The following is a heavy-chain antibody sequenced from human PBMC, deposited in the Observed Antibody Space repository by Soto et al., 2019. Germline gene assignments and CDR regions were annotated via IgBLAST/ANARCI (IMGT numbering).Heavy chain of an antibody. D-gene: IGHD6-19*01. CDR3: TRDGDPQSAFCSGPVGGRTFDP. CDR2: IVPMFGTA. V-gene: IGHV1-69*05. CDR1: GGTFGNSA. Sequence: QVQLVQSGSEVKKPGSSVNVSCKTSGGTFGNSAVTWVRQAPGPGLEWLGGIVPMFGTANYAQKFQGRVSITPDESPTTAVMELNSLKTDDTAVYYCTRDGDPQSAFCSGPVGGRTFDPLAQGTLVTVSS. J-gene: IGHJ5*02.